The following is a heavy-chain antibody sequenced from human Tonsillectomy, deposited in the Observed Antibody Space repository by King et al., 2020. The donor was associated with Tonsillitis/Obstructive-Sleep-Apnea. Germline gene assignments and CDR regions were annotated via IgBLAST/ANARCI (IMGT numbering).Heavy chain of an antibody. CDR2: INPSRGST. J-gene: IGHJ4*02. CDR3: ARAYRGGGYYFDY. CDR1: GYTFTSYY. D-gene: IGHD4-23*01. Sequence: QLVQSGAEVKKPGASVKVSCKASGYTFTSYYIHWVRQAPGQGLEWMATINPSRGSTNYAQKFQGRVAMTRDTSTSTVYMELSSLRSEDTAVYYCARAYRGGGYYFDYWGQGTLVTVSS. V-gene: IGHV1-46*03.